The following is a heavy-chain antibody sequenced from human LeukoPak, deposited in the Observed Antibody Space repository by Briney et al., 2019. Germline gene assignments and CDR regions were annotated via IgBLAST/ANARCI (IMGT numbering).Heavy chain of an antibody. CDR3: ARTTDDYGDYGPMMAFDY. CDR1: GYSISSGYY. CDR2: IYHSEST. Sequence: SETLSLTCTVSGYSISSGYYWGWIRQPPGKGLEWIGSIYHSESTYYNPSLKSRVTISVDTSKNQFSLKLSSVTAADTAVYYCARTTDDYGDYGPMMAFDYWGQGTLVTVSS. J-gene: IGHJ4*02. V-gene: IGHV4-38-2*02. D-gene: IGHD4-17*01.